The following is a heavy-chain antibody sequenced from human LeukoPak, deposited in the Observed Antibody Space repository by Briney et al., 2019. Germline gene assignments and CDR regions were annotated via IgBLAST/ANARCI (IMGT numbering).Heavy chain of an antibody. CDR3: ARDTGDSGSYSSFDY. CDR2: ITYDGSNK. Sequence: PGGSLRLSCAASGFTFSSYAMRWVRQAPGKGLEWVAVITYDGSNKYYADSVKGRFTISRDNSKNTLYLQMNSLRAEDTAVYYCARDTGDSGSYSSFDYWGQGTLVTVSS. V-gene: IGHV3-30-3*01. D-gene: IGHD1-26*01. J-gene: IGHJ4*02. CDR1: GFTFSSYA.